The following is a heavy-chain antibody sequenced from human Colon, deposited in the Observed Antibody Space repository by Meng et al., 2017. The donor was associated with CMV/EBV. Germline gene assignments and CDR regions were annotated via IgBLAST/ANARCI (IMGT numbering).Heavy chain of an antibody. J-gene: IGHJ4*02. CDR1: GYTLTELS. V-gene: IGHV1-24*01. D-gene: IGHD2-2*01. CDR3: WAWDCSSTSCYLSSLDY. CDR2: FDPEDGET. Sequence: ASVKVSCKVSGYTLTELSMHWVRQAPGKGLEWMGGFDPEDGETIYAQKFQGRATMTEDTSTDTAYMELSSLRSEDTAVYYCWAWDCSSTSCYLSSLDYWGQGTLVTVSS.